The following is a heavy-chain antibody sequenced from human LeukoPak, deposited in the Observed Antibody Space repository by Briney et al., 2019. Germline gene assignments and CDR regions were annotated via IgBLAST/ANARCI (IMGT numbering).Heavy chain of an antibody. D-gene: IGHD2-2*01. CDR2: INHSGST. CDR1: GGSISSSIYY. Sequence: TSETLSLTCTVSGGSISSSIYYWSWIRQPPGKGLEWIGEINHSGSTNYNPSLKSRVTISVDTSKNQFSLKLSSVTAADTAVYYCAREPLARPYCSSTSCYRPGAFDIWGQGTMVTVSS. V-gene: IGHV4-39*07. J-gene: IGHJ3*02. CDR3: AREPLARPYCSSTSCYRPGAFDI.